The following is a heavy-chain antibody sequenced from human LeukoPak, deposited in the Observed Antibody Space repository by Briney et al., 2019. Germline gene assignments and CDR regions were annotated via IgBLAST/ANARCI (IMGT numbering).Heavy chain of an antibody. CDR2: ISGSGGST. J-gene: IGHJ4*02. CDR1: GFTFSSYA. V-gene: IGHV3-23*01. D-gene: IGHD3-22*01. Sequence: PGGSLRLSCAASGFTFSSYAMSWVRQAPGKGLEWVSAISGSGGSTYYADSVKGRFTISRDNSKNTLYLQMNSLRAEDTAVYYCAILGFHYYDSSGYVDYWGQGTLVTGSS. CDR3: AILGFHYYDSSGYVDY.